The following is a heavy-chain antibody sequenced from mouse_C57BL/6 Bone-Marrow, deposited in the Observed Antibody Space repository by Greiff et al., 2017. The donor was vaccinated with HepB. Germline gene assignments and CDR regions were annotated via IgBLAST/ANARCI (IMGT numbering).Heavy chain of an antibody. J-gene: IGHJ2*01. CDR2: IDPSDSET. CDR1: GYTFTSYW. Sequence: VQLQQPGAELVRPGSSVKLSCKASGYTFTSYWMHWVKQRPIQGLEWIGNIDPSDSETHYNQKFKDKATLTVDKSSSTAYMQLSSLTSEASAVYYCARELGSSYYFDYWGQGTTLTVSS. D-gene: IGHD1-1*01. CDR3: ARELGSSYYFDY. V-gene: IGHV1-52*01.